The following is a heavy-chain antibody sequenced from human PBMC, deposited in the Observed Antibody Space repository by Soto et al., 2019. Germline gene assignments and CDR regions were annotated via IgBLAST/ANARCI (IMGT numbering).Heavy chain of an antibody. V-gene: IGHV1-69*02. D-gene: IGHD4-17*01. Sequence: SVKVSCKASGGTFSSYTISWVRQAPGQGLEWMGRIIPILGIANYAQKFQGRVTITADKSTSTAYMELSSLRSDDTAVYYCARGPQYDYGDPRFDYWGQGTLVTVSS. CDR2: IIPILGIA. CDR3: ARGPQYDYGDPRFDY. CDR1: GGTFSSYT. J-gene: IGHJ4*02.